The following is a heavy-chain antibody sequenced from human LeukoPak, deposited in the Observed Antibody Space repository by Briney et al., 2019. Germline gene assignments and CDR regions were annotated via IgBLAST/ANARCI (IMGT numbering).Heavy chain of an antibody. J-gene: IGHJ3*02. CDR1: GSTFSNYA. CDR3: VKGRSAHWLANDAFDI. D-gene: IGHD6-19*01. V-gene: IGHV3-64D*09. Sequence: PGGSLRLSCSASGSTFSNYAMHWVRQAPGKGLEYVSAISSNGGSTYYAESVKGRFTISRDNSKNTLYLQMSSLRAEDTAVYYCVKGRSAHWLANDAFDIWGQGTMVTVSS. CDR2: ISSNGGST.